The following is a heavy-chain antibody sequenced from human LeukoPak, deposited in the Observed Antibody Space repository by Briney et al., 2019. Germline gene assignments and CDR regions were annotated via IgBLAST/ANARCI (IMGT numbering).Heavy chain of an antibody. D-gene: IGHD3-3*01. CDR3: ARGIYDFWSGPGRNIFDY. CDR2: INHSGST. CDR1: GGSLSGYY. J-gene: IGHJ4*02. Sequence: SETLSLTCAVYGGSLSGYYWNWIRQPPGKGLEWIGEINHSGSTNYNPSLKSRVTISVDTSKNQFSLKLSSVTAADTAVYYCARGIYDFWSGPGRNIFDYWGQGTLVTVSS. V-gene: IGHV4-34*01.